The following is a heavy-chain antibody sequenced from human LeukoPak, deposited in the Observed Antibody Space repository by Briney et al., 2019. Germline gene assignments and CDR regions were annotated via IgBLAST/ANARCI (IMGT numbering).Heavy chain of an antibody. Sequence: SVKVSCKASGGTFSSYAISWVRQAPGQGLEWMGRIIPILGIANYAQKFQGRVTITADKSTSTAYMELSSLRSEDTAVYYCARRSYYDILTGHPGGGDAFDIWDQGTMVTVSS. V-gene: IGHV1-69*04. CDR1: GGTFSSYA. CDR2: IIPILGIA. J-gene: IGHJ3*02. CDR3: ARRSYYDILTGHPGGGDAFDI. D-gene: IGHD3-9*01.